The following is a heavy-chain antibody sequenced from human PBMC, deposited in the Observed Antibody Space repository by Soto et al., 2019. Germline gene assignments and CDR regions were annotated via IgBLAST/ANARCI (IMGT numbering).Heavy chain of an antibody. Sequence: QMQLVQSGPEVKKPGTSVKVSCKASGFIFSSSAMQWVRQARGQRLEWIGWIVVGSGNTNYAQKFQERVTITRDMCTRAPYMELSSLRSEDTAVYYWAAGGYYYYGMDIWGQGTTVTVSS. CDR2: IVVGSGNT. J-gene: IGHJ6*02. D-gene: IGHD3-16*01. CDR1: GFIFSSSA. CDR3: AAGGYYYYGMDI. V-gene: IGHV1-58*02.